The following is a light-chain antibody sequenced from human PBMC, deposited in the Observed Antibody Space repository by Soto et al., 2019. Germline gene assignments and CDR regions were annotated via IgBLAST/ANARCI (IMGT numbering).Light chain of an antibody. Sequence: DIQMTQSPSTLSASVGDRVTITCRASQSISSWLAWYQQKPGKAPKLLIYDASSLESGVPSRFSGSGSGTEFTLTISSLQPDDFATYYCQHSETLGQGTKVEIK. CDR2: DAS. J-gene: IGKJ1*01. CDR3: QHSET. CDR1: QSISSW. V-gene: IGKV1-5*01.